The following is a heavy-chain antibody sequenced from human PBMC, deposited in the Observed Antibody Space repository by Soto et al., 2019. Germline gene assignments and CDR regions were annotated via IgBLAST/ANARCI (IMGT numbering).Heavy chain of an antibody. V-gene: IGHV1-46*02. D-gene: IGHD6-19*01. CDR1: GYNFNNYY. CDR3: ARDGVPIAGRSGYFDY. J-gene: IGHJ4*02. CDR2: INPSRGLT. Sequence: ASVKVSCKASGYNFNNYYIHWVRQTPGQGPEWIGVINPSRGLTTYSQRFQGRVSMTRDTSTTTVYMELSSLRSEDTAIYYCARDGVPIAGRSGYFDYWGPGTEVTVSS.